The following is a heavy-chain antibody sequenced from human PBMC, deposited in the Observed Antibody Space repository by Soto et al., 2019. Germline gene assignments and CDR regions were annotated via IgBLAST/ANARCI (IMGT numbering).Heavy chain of an antibody. CDR2: IGPESGAT. J-gene: IGHJ4*02. V-gene: IGHV1-2*02. D-gene: IGHD1-26*01. CDR3: GRGRSGQIVVFY. CDR1: GYTFTGHY. Sequence: ASVKVSCKASGYTFTGHYIHWVRQAPEQGPEWMGEIGPESGATRYAQKFQGRVTMTRDTSITTVYMELKNLSPDDTAVYYCGRGRSGQIVVFYWGQGAPVTVSS.